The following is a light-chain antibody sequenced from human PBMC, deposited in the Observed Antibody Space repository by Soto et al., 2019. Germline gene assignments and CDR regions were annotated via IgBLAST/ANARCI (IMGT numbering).Light chain of an antibody. CDR1: QSISSW. CDR2: KAS. J-gene: IGKJ1*01. Sequence: DIQMTQSPSTLSASVGDRVTITCRASQSISSWLAWYQQKPGKAPKLLIYKASSLETGVQSRFSGSGSGTEFTFIIRGLQTDDFASYYCQQYGSSSPWTFGQGTKVEIK. V-gene: IGKV1-5*03. CDR3: QQYGSSSPWT.